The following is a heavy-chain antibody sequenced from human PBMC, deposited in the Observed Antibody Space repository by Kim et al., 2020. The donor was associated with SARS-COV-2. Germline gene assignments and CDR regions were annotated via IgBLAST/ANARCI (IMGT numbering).Heavy chain of an antibody. CDR1: GGSFSGYY. V-gene: IGHV4-34*01. D-gene: IGHD3-9*01. CDR2: INHSGST. J-gene: IGHJ6*02. Sequence: SETLSLTCAVYGGSFSGYYWSWIRQPPGKGLEWIGEINHSGSTNYNPSLKSRVTISVDTSKNQFSLKLSSVTAADTAVYYCARGYYDILTGYYYYYYYGMDVWGQGTTVTVSS. CDR3: ARGYYDILTGYYYYYYYGMDV.